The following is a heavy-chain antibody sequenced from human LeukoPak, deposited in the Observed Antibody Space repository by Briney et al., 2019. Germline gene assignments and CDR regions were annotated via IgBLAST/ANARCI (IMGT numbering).Heavy chain of an antibody. CDR1: GFTFSSYW. V-gene: IGHV3-74*01. D-gene: IGHD5-18*01. J-gene: IGHJ6*02. CDR3: ARDAVDTANAV. CDR2: INSDGSIT. Sequence: HPGGSLRLSCAVSGFTFSSYWMHWVRQAPGKGLVWVSHINSDGSITSYADSVKGRFTISRDNAKNTLYLQMNSLRAEDTAVYYCARDAVDTANAVWGQGATVTVSS.